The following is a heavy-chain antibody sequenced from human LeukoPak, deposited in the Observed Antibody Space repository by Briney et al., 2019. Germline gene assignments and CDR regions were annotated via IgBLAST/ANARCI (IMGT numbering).Heavy chain of an antibody. Sequence: GGSLRLSCAASGFTFDDYAMPWVRQAPGKGLEWVSGISWNGGSIGYADSVKGRFTISRDNAKNSLYLQMNSLRAEDTALYYCAKDKVAVAGPFDYWGQGTLVTVSS. J-gene: IGHJ4*02. CDR3: AKDKVAVAGPFDY. CDR2: ISWNGGSI. D-gene: IGHD6-19*01. CDR1: GFTFDDYA. V-gene: IGHV3-9*01.